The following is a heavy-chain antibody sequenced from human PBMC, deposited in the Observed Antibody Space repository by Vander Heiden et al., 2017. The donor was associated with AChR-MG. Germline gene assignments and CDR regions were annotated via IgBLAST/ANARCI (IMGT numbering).Heavy chain of an antibody. J-gene: IGHJ5*02. CDR3: AALAVAGPNGARGFDP. D-gene: IGHD6-19*01. Sequence: VQLVQSGAAVKKPGASVTVSSKVSGYTPTALSMHWGRQAPGKGLEWMGGFDPEDGETIYAQKFQGRVTMTEDTSTDTAYMELSSLRSEDTAVYYCAALAVAGPNGARGFDPWGHGTLVTVSS. CDR2: FDPEDGET. CDR1: GYTPTALS. V-gene: IGHV1-24*01.